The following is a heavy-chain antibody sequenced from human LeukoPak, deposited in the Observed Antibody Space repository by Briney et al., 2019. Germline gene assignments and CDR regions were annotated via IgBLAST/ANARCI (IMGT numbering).Heavy chain of an antibody. V-gene: IGHV1-18*01. D-gene: IGHD3-10*01. J-gene: IGHJ4*02. CDR1: GYSLPTYG. Sequence: VASVKVSCKTSGYSLPTYGISWVRQAPGQGLEWMGWISNDNGITNYAPQFQGRVTLDTETYTSTAYMELRNLRSDDTAVYYCARGGFDYYGTGRAFDVWSQGTLVTVSS. CDR3: ARGGFDYYGTGRAFDV. CDR2: ISNDNGIT.